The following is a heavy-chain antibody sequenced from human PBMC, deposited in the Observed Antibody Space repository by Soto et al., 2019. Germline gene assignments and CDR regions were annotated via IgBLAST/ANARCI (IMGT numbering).Heavy chain of an antibody. CDR1: GGTFSSYA. J-gene: IGHJ4*02. CDR2: IIPIFGTA. D-gene: IGHD3-22*01. V-gene: IGHV1-69*01. Sequence: QVQLVQSGAEVKKPGSSVKVSCKASGGTFSSYAISWVRQAAGQGLEWMGGIIPIFGTANYAQKFQGRVTIAADEFTSTAYMELGSLGSEDTAVYYCARARSYYDSSGYYLVPPIDYWGQGTLVTVSS. CDR3: ARARSYYDSSGYYLVPPIDY.